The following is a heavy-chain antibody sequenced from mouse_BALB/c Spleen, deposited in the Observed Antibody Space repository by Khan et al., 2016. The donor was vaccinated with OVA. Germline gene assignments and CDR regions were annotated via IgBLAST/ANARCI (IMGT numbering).Heavy chain of an antibody. CDR2: IWSDAST. CDR3: ARQPYYHYNIMDY. D-gene: IGHD2-10*01. V-gene: IGHV2-6-1*01. J-gene: IGHJ4*01. Sequence: QVQLKESGPGLVAPSQSLSITCTISGFSLTNYGVHWVRQPPGKGLEWLVVIWSDASTTYNSALKSRLTISKDNSTSQVFLKMNSLPTDDTAMYFCARQPYYHYNIMDYWGQGTSVTVSS. CDR1: GFSLTNYG.